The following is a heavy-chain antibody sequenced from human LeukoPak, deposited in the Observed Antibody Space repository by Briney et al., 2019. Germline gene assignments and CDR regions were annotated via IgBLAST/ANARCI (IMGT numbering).Heavy chain of an antibody. Sequence: GASVKVPCKASGYTFTGYYMHWVRQAPGQGLEWMGWINPNSGGTNYAQKFQGRVTMTRDTSISTAYMELSRLRSDDTAVYYCARDLAWSSYYYDSSGSWGQGTLVTVSS. D-gene: IGHD3-22*01. CDR3: ARDLAWSSYYYDSSGS. V-gene: IGHV1-2*02. J-gene: IGHJ5*02. CDR2: INPNSGGT. CDR1: GYTFTGYY.